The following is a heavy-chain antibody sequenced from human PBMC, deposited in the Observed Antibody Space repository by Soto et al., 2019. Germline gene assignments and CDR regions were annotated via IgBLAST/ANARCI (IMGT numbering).Heavy chain of an antibody. CDR3: AKPELYCSGGSCNPAVLGY. D-gene: IGHD2-15*01. J-gene: IGHJ4*02. V-gene: IGHV3-23*01. CDR1: GFTFSGYA. Sequence: GGARRLSYAASGFTFSGYAMSWVRQAPGKGLEWVSAISGSGGSTYYADSVKGRFTISRDNSKNTLYLQMNSLRAEDTAVYYCAKPELYCSGGSCNPAVLGYWGQRTPDLVSS. CDR2: ISGSGGST.